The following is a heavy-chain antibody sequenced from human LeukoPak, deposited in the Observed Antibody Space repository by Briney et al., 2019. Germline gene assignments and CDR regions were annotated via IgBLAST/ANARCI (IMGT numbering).Heavy chain of an antibody. Sequence: LETLSLTCTVSGCSISSSSYYWGWIRQPPGKGLEWIGSIYYSGSTYYNPSLKSRVTISVDTSKNQFSLKLSSVTAADTAVYYCARQDYGSGSYEFDYWGQGTLVTVSS. CDR2: IYYSGST. CDR3: ARQDYGSGSYEFDY. CDR1: GCSISSSSYY. J-gene: IGHJ4*02. D-gene: IGHD3-10*01. V-gene: IGHV4-39*01.